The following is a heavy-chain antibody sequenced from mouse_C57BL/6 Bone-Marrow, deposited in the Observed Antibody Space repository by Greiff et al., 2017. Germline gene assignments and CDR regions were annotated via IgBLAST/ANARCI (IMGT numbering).Heavy chain of an antibody. CDR3: ARHEIVAPYYAMDY. D-gene: IGHD1-1*01. V-gene: IGHV5-6*02. J-gene: IGHJ4*01. CDR1: GFTFSSYG. Sequence: DVMLVESGGDLVKPGGSLKLSCAASGFTFSSYGMSWVRQTPDKRLEWVATISSGGSYTYYPDSVKGRFTISRDNAKNTLYLQMSSLKSEDTAMYYCARHEIVAPYYAMDYWGQGTSVTVSS. CDR2: ISSGGSYT.